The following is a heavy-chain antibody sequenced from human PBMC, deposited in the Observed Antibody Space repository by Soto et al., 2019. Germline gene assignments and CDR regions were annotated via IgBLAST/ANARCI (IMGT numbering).Heavy chain of an antibody. CDR3: ARAPVTRLGYAFDI. V-gene: IGHV4-31*03. CDR2: IYYSGST. CDR1: GCSISSGGYY. J-gene: IGHJ3*02. D-gene: IGHD4-17*01. Sequence: PSETLSLTCTVSGCSISSGGYYWSWIRQHPGKGLEWIGYIYYSGSTYYNPSLKSRVTISVDTSKNQFSLKLSSVTAADTAVYYCARAPVTRLGYAFDIWGQGTMVTVSS.